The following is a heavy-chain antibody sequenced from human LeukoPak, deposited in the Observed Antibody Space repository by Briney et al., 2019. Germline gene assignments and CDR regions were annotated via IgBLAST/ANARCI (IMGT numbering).Heavy chain of an antibody. J-gene: IGHJ4*02. CDR2: IKQEGSER. CDR3: ASRVFDY. CDR1: GFTFSSYW. D-gene: IGHD5-24*01. V-gene: IGHV3-7*01. Sequence: RGSLRLSCAASGFTFSSYWMSWVRQAPGKGLEWVANIKQEGSERNYVDSVKGRFTISRDNTKNSLYLQMSSLRAEDTAVYYCASRVFDYWGQGTLVTVSS.